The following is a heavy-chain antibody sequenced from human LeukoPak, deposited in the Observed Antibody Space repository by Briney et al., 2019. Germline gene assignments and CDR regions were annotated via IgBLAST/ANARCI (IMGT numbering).Heavy chain of an antibody. CDR1: GFTFSTYW. CDR3: ARKISRGLFGY. V-gene: IGHV3-7*01. Sequence: GGSLRPSCAASGFTFSTYWMSWVRQAPGKGLEWVANIKQDGSEKYYVDSVKGRFTISRDNAKNSLYLQMNSLRAEDTAVYYCARKISRGLFGYWGQGTLVTVSS. J-gene: IGHJ4*02. CDR2: IKQDGSEK. D-gene: IGHD3-10*01.